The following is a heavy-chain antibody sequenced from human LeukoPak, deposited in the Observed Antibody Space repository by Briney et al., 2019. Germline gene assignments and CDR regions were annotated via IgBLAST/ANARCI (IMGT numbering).Heavy chain of an antibody. CDR3: ARVSGAIYYYYGMDV. D-gene: IGHD2-2*01. CDR2: INHSGST. CDR1: GGSFSGYY. J-gene: IGHJ6*02. V-gene: IGHV4-34*01. Sequence: SETLSLACAVYGGSFSGYYWSWIRQPPGKGLEWIGEINHSGSTNYNPSLKSRVTISVDTSKNQFSLKLSSVTAADTAVYYCARVSGAIYYYYGMDVWGQGTTVTVSS.